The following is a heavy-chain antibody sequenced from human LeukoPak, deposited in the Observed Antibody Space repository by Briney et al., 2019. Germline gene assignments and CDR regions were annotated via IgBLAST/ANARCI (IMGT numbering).Heavy chain of an antibody. CDR3: AKAVGDGAFDI. CDR2: IIPILGIA. CDR1: GGTFSSYT. V-gene: IGHV1-69*02. Sequence: ASVKVSCKASGGTFSSYTISWVRQAPGQGLEWMGRIIPILGIANYAQKFQGRVTITADKSTSTAYMELSGLRSEDTAVYYCAKAVGDGAFDIWGQGTMVTVSS. J-gene: IGHJ3*02. D-gene: IGHD5-24*01.